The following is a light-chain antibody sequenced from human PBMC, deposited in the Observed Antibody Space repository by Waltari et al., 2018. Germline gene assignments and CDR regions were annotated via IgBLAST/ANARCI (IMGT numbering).Light chain of an antibody. Sequence: IVLPQPPGPLPLSPAERATPTCRASQSVSSSYLVWYQQRPGQSPRLLLCDASSRATGIPGRCGGGGAGTDFTLTSSRLEAEDFAVYCCQQYGSSPRTFGQGTKVEI. V-gene: IGKV3-20*01. CDR1: QSVSSSY. CDR3: QQYGSSPRT. CDR2: DAS. J-gene: IGKJ1*01.